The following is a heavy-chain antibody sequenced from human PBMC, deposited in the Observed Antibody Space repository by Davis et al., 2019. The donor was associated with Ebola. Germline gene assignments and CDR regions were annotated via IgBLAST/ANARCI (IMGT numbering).Heavy chain of an antibody. CDR2: ISDGGRIM. CDR1: GFTFSTYF. J-gene: IGHJ4*02. CDR3: AKDVKYGDYPSD. V-gene: IGHV3-48*01. D-gene: IGHD4-17*01. Sequence: PGGSLRLSCAASGFTFSTYFMNWVRQAPGKGLEWVSCISDGGRIMYYADSVKGRFTISRDNAKNSLYLQMNSLRVEDTAIYYCAKDVKYGDYPSDWGQGTLVTVSS.